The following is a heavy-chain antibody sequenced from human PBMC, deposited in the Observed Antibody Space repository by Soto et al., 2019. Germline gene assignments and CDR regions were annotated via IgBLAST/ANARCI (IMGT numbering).Heavy chain of an antibody. Sequence: PSETLSLTCTVSGGSISSSDYFWAWMRQPPGKGLEWVGTISHTGSPRYNPSLKSRVTISVDTSKNQFSLRLPSVTAADTAVFYCASQLESTTYFDYWGRGTLVTVSS. V-gene: IGHV4-39*01. D-gene: IGHD1-1*01. CDR2: ISHTGSP. CDR3: ASQLESTTYFDY. CDR1: GGSISSSDYF. J-gene: IGHJ4*02.